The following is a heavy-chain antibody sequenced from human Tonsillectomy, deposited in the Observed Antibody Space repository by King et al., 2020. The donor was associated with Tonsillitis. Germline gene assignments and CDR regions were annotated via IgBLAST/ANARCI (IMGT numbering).Heavy chain of an antibody. Sequence: VQLVESGGGLVKPGGSLRLSCTASGFTFSSHSMNWVRQAPGKGLEWVSSINSRSYTYHADSVRGRFTISRDNAKNSLYLQMNSLRAEDTAVYYCARGSGPETWFDPWGQGTLVTVSS. CDR3: ARGSGPETWFDP. CDR2: INSRSYT. D-gene: IGHD3-10*01. CDR1: GFTFSSHS. V-gene: IGHV3-21*01. J-gene: IGHJ5*02.